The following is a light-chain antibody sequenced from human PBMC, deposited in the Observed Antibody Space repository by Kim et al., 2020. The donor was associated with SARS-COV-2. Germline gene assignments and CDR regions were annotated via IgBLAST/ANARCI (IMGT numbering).Light chain of an antibody. J-gene: IGKJ4*01. V-gene: IGKV1-5*01. CDR3: QQYHTYTLT. CDR2: GAS. CDR1: QNIDNW. Sequence: DIQMTQSPSTLSASVGDRVTITCRASQNIDNWLAWYQQKPGKAPKLLIHGASTLESGVPSGFSGSGSGTEFTLTINSLQPDDFATYYCQQYHTYTLTFGGGTRVGIK.